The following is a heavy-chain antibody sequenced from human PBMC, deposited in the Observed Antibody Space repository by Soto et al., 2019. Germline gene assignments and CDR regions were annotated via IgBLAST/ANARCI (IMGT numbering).Heavy chain of an antibody. CDR2: IYYSGST. V-gene: IGHV4-59*08. Sequence: SETLSLTCTVSGGSISSYYWSWIRQPPGKGLEWIGYIYYSGSTTYNPSLKRRVTISVDTSKNQFSLKLSSVTAADTDVYYCARRYGSCFDYWGQGTLVTVSS. CDR3: ARRYGSCFDY. CDR1: GGSISSYY. J-gene: IGHJ4*02. D-gene: IGHD5-18*01.